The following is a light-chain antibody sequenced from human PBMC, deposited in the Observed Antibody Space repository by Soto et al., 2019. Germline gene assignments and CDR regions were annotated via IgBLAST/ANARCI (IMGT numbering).Light chain of an antibody. CDR3: QQRYNNPIT. J-gene: IGKJ5*01. CDR2: SAS. Sequence: DIQMTQSPSSLSASIGDRVTISCRASQSIDSQLHWYQQKPGKAPKLLIYSASRLQNGVPSRFGGSGSGTDITLTITSLQPEDFATYYCQQRYNNPITFGQGTRLVIK. V-gene: IGKV1-39*01. CDR1: QSIDSQ.